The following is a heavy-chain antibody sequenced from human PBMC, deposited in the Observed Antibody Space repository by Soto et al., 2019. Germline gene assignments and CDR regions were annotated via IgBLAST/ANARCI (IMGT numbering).Heavy chain of an antibody. J-gene: IGHJ6*02. V-gene: IGHV4-4*02. CDR1: GGSISSSNW. D-gene: IGHD2-2*01. Sequence: SETLSLTCAVSGGSISSSNWWSWVRQPPGKGLEWIGEIYHSGSTNYNPSLKSRVTISVDKSKNQLSLKLSSVTAADTAVYYCASAVPAAMGVGYYYYYGMDVWGQGTTVTVSS. CDR3: ASAVPAAMGVGYYYYYGMDV. CDR2: IYHSGST.